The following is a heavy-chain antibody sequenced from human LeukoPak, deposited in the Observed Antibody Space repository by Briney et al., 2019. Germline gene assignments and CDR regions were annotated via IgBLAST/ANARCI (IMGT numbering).Heavy chain of an antibody. CDR2: IYYSGST. D-gene: IGHD6-13*01. V-gene: IGHV4-39*01. J-gene: IGHJ6*03. CDR1: GGSISSSSYY. CDR3: ARRVQQLSYYYYMDV. Sequence: SETLSLTCTVSGGSISSSSYYWGWIRQPPGKGLEWIGSIYYSGSTYYNPSLKSRVTISVDTSNNQFSLKLSSVTAADTAVYYCARRVQQLSYYYYMDVWGKGTTVTVSS.